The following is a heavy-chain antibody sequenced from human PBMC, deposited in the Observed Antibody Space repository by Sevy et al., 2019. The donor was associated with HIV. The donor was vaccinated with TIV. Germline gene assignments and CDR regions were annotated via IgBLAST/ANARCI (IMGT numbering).Heavy chain of an antibody. V-gene: IGHV1-18*01. J-gene: IGHJ6*02. CDR3: ARDGYCSGGSCYPNYYYGMDV. Sequence: ASVKVSCKASGYTFTSYGISGVRQAPGQGLEWMGWISAYNGNTNYAQKLQGSVTMTTDTSTSTAYMELRSMRSDATALYYCARDGYCSGGSCYPNYYYGMDVWGQGTTVTVSS. CDR1: GYTFTSYG. D-gene: IGHD2-15*01. CDR2: ISAYNGNT.